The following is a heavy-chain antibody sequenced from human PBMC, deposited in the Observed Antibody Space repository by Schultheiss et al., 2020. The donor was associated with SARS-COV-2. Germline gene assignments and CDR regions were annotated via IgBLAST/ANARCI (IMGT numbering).Heavy chain of an antibody. D-gene: IGHD3-10*01. J-gene: IGHJ6*03. V-gene: IGHV3-73*01. CDR1: GFTFSGSA. CDR3: ARDLPDGSGTINYYMDV. Sequence: GGSLRLSCAASGFTFSGSAMHWVRQASGKGLEWVGRIRSKANSYATAYAASVKGRFTISRDDSKNTAYLQMNSLKTEDTAVYYCARDLPDGSGTINYYMDVWGKGTTVTVSS. CDR2: IRSKANSYAT.